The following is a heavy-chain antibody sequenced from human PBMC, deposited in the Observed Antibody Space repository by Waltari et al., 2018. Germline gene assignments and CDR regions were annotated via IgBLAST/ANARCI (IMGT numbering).Heavy chain of an antibody. Sequence: EVQLVQSGAAVNKPGKSLKLSCKGSGYSFTRYWLGWVSQMPGKGLEWMGIIYPGDSDTRYSPSFQGQVTSSADKSISTAYLQWSSLKASDTAMYYCARRSLTGTTFFFAYWGQGTLVTVSS. CDR2: IYPGDSDT. CDR3: ARRSLTGTTFFFAY. D-gene: IGHD1-7*01. CDR1: GYSFTRYW. J-gene: IGHJ4*02. V-gene: IGHV5-51*01.